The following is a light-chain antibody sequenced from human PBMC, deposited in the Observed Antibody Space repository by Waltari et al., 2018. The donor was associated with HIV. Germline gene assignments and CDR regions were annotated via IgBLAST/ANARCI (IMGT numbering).Light chain of an antibody. CDR2: EVT. J-gene: IGLJ1*01. Sequence: QSALTQPASVSGSPGQSLTLSCTGTSSNVGRDDLVPWYQQHPGEAPKLIIYEVTKRPSGVSNRFSGSKSGNTASLTISGLQAEDEADYYCCSCPRSGIRYVFGTGTKVTVL. V-gene: IGLV2-23*02. CDR3: CSCPRSGIRYV. CDR1: SSNVGRDDL.